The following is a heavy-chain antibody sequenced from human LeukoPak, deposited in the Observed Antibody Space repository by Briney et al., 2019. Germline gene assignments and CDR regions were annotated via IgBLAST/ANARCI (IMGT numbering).Heavy chain of an antibody. V-gene: IGHV4-34*01. CDR3: ARGRNSSSWFGP. CDR2: INHSGST. Sequence: SETPSLTCAVYGGSFSGHYWSWIRQPPGKGLEWIGEINHSGSTNYNPSLKSRVAISVDTSKNQFSLKLSSVTAADTAVYYCARGRNSSSWFGPWGQGTLVTVSS. D-gene: IGHD6-13*01. CDR1: GGSFSGHY. J-gene: IGHJ5*02.